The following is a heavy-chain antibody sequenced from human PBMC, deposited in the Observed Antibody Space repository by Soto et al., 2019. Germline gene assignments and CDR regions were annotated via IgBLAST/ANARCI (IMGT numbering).Heavy chain of an antibody. V-gene: IGHV3-48*03. CDR2: ISGDGDTI. CDR3: ARDLGSGNFDY. J-gene: IGHJ4*02. Sequence: LRLSCAASGFIFSNYEMHWVRQAPGKGLEWVSSISGDGDTIYNADSVRGRFTVSRDNAKKSLYLQMNSLRAEDTALYYCARDLGSGNFDYWGQGTLVTVSS. CDR1: GFIFSNYE. D-gene: IGHD1-26*01.